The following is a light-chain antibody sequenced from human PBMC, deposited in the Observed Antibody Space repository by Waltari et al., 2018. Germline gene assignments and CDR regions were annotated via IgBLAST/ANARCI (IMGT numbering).Light chain of an antibody. Sequence: IVLTQSPATLSLSPGERATLSCRASQSVSSYFAWYQQKPGPAPRPLIYAASHRATGIPARFSGSGSGTDFTLTISSLEPEDFAVYYCQQRSNWPPYTFGQGTKLEIK. CDR2: AAS. CDR3: QQRSNWPPYT. CDR1: QSVSSY. V-gene: IGKV3-11*01. J-gene: IGKJ2*01.